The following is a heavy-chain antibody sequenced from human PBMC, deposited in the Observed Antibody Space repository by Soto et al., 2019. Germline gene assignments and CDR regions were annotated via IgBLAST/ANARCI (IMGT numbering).Heavy chain of an antibody. CDR3: AKGVSQYTPLALFDY. CDR2: ISGSDGRT. V-gene: IGHV3-23*01. CDR1: GFTFSSYA. D-gene: IGHD5-18*01. Sequence: GGSLRLSCAASGFTFSSYAMSWVRQAAGKGLEWVSTISGSDGRTYSTDSVKGRFTISRDNSRNTAYLQMNSLRVEDTAVYYCAKGVSQYTPLALFDYWGRGTLVTVS. J-gene: IGHJ4*02.